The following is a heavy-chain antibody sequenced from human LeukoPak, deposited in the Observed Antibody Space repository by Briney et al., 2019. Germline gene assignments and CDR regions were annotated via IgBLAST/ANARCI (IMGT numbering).Heavy chain of an antibody. CDR3: AKDALLWFGELLPYYFDY. CDR1: GFTFDDYA. Sequence: PGGSLRLSCAASGFTFDDYAMHWVRQAPGKGLEWVSGISWNSGSIGYADSVKGRFTISRDNAKNSPYLQMNSLRAEDTALYYCAKDALLWFGELLPYYFDYWGQGTLVTVSS. D-gene: IGHD3-10*01. V-gene: IGHV3-9*01. J-gene: IGHJ4*02. CDR2: ISWNSGSI.